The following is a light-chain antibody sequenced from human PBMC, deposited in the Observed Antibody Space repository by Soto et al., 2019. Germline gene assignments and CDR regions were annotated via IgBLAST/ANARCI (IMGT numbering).Light chain of an antibody. J-gene: IGLJ2*01. V-gene: IGLV1-40*01. CDR2: GNS. CDR1: SSNIGAGYA. Sequence: QSVLTQPPSVSGAPGQRVTISCTGSSSNIGAGYAVHWYQQLPGTAPKLLIYGNSNRPSGVPDRFSGSKSGTSASLAITGLQAEDEADYYCQSYDSSLSVVFGGWTKLTVL. CDR3: QSYDSSLSVV.